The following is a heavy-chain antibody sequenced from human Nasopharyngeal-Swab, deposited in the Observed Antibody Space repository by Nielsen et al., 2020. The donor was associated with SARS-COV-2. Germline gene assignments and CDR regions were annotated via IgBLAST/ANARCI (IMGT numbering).Heavy chain of an antibody. CDR1: GFTFSTYS. CDR2: ISGRSDTI. V-gene: IGHV3-48*02. Sequence: GESLKISCAASGFTFSTYSMNWVRQAPGKGLEWVSYISGRSDTIYAASLRGRIAVSRDNAKNSLYLQINSLRNEDSGVYFCARGGQYPRVYYMDVWGRGTTVTVSS. D-gene: IGHD2-2*02. CDR3: ARGGQYPRVYYMDV. J-gene: IGHJ6*03.